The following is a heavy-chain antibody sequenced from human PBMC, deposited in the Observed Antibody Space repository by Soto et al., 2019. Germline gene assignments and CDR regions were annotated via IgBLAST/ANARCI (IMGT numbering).Heavy chain of an antibody. CDR3: AKRRGHPLPAYSFDH. CDR2: LIDTGAHT. V-gene: IGHV3-23*01. D-gene: IGHD2-21*01. J-gene: IGHJ4*02. CDR1: GFSFSNFA. Sequence: SLRLSCAASGFSFSNFAMSWVRQAPGKWLEWVPGLIDTGAHTFYADSVKGRFTISRDNSRNILYLQMDSLRAEDTASYYCAKRRGHPLPAYSFDHWGQGTLVTVSS.